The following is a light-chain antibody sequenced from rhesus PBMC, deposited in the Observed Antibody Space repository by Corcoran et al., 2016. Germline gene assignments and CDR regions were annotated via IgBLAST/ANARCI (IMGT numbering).Light chain of an antibody. Sequence: EIVMTQSPATLSLSPGERANLSCRASQSVSSSLAWYQQKPGQAPRLLIYGAYSRATGIPDRFSGSGSGTEVTLPISSLKPKDFAVYYCQQYSNWPFTFGPGTKLNIK. CDR3: QQYSNWPFT. CDR2: GAY. J-gene: IGKJ3*01. V-gene: IGKV3-42*03. CDR1: QSVSSS.